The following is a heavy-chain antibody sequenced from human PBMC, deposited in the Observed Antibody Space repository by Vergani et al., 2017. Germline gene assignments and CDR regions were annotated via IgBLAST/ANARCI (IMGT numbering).Heavy chain of an antibody. J-gene: IGHJ6*02. CDR1: GFSFRNAW. D-gene: IGHD2-21*01. CDR3: TTDPRYCGDGSCYWLRDHHYYGMDV. V-gene: IGHV3-15*07. CDR2: IKSTFDRGTT. Sequence: EVQLVESGGGIVKPGGSLRLSCVASGFSFRNAWMNWVRRTPGKGLEWVGRIKSTFDRGTTDYAAAVKGRLTISRDDSKNKLFLQMNGLKTEDIGVSYCTTDPRYCGDGSCYWLRDHHYYGMDVWGQGTTVTVSS.